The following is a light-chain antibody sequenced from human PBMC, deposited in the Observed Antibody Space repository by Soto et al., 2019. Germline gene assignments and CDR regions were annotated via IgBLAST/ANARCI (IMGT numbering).Light chain of an antibody. CDR2: EVN. CDR3: AAWDDSLNGFWV. Sequence: QSALTQPPSASGSPGQSVAISCTGTSSDVGGYNYVSWYQQHPGKAPKLMIYEVNKRPSGVPDRFSGSKSGNTASLTVSGLQAEDEADYYCAAWDDSLNGFWVFGGGTQLTVL. J-gene: IGLJ3*02. V-gene: IGLV2-8*01. CDR1: SSDVGGYNY.